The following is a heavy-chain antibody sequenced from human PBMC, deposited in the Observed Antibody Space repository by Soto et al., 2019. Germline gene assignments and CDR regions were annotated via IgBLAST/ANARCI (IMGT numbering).Heavy chain of an antibody. V-gene: IGHV4-59*08. CDR1: GGSISRYY. Sequence: SVTRSLTCTVSGGSISRYYWNWIRKPPGKGLEWIGYIYYSGSTNYNPSLKSRVTISVDTSKNQFSLKLSSVTAADTAVYYCARLVGYCSGGSCLPNWFDPWGQGTLVTVSS. CDR3: ARLVGYCSGGSCLPNWFDP. CDR2: IYYSGST. J-gene: IGHJ5*02. D-gene: IGHD2-15*01.